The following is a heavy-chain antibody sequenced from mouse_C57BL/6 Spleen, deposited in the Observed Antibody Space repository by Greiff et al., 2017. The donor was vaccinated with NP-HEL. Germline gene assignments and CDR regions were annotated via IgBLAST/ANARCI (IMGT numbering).Heavy chain of an antibody. J-gene: IGHJ4*01. Sequence: QVQLQQSGAELVRPGASVTLSCNASGYTFTDYEMHWVKQTPVHGLEWIGAIDPETGGTAYNQKFKGKAILTADKSSSTAYMELRSLTSEDSAVYYCTRRGYYGSSYDYAMDYWGQGTSVTVSS. CDR3: TRRGYYGSSYDYAMDY. D-gene: IGHD1-1*01. V-gene: IGHV1-15*01. CDR1: GYTFTDYE. CDR2: IDPETGGT.